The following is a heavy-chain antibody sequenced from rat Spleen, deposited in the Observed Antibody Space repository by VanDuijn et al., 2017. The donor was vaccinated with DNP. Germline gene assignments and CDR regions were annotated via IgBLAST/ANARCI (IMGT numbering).Heavy chain of an antibody. CDR1: GYTFTSYY. D-gene: IGHD1-12*01. V-gene: IGHV1-43*01. J-gene: IGHJ3*01. Sequence: QVQLQQSGAELAKPGSSVKISCKVSGYTFTSYYISWIKQTTGQGLDYIGFIIPGSGGTNPNEKFRGKATLTVDQSSSTAFMQLTSLTPDDSAVYFCASGMYGFTYWGQGTLVTVSS. CDR2: IIPGSGGT. CDR3: ASGMYGFTY.